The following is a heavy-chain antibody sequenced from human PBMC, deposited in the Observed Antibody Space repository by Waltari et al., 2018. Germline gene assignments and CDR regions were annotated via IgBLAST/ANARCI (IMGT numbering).Heavy chain of an antibody. V-gene: IGHV4-38-2*02. CDR3: ARDLGGATQEY. D-gene: IGHD1-26*01. CDR1: GYSIGSGYF. CDR2: VSHSGST. J-gene: IGHJ4*02. Sequence: QVQLQGSGPGLVKPSETLSLTCTVSGYSIGSGYFWGWIRQPPGKGLEWIGSVSHSGSTYYNPSLKSRVTISLDTSKNQFSLKLTAVTATDTAVYFCARDLGGATQEYWGQGTLVTVSS.